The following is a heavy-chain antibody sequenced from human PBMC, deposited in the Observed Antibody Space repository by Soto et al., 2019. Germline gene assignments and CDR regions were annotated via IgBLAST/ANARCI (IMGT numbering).Heavy chain of an antibody. D-gene: IGHD6-13*01. Sequence: ASVKVSCKASGGTFSSYAISWVRQAPGQGLEWMGGIVPIFGTADYAQKFQGRVTITADESTSTAYMELSSLRSEDTAVYYCAGRHQGHSSSWRLDYWGQGTLVT. J-gene: IGHJ4*02. CDR3: AGRHQGHSSSWRLDY. V-gene: IGHV1-69*13. CDR1: GGTFSSYA. CDR2: IVPIFGTA.